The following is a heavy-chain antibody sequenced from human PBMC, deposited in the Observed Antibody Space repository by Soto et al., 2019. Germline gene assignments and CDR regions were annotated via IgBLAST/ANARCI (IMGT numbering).Heavy chain of an antibody. Sequence: PGGSLRLSCAASGFTFSSYAMHWVRQAPGKGLEWVAVISYDGSNKYYADSVKGRFTISRDNSKNTLYLQMNSLRAEDTAVYYCARDGKLRFGELSHGMDVWGQGTKVTVYS. D-gene: IGHD3-10*01. CDR1: GFTFSSYA. V-gene: IGHV3-30-3*01. J-gene: IGHJ6*02. CDR2: ISYDGSNK. CDR3: ARDGKLRFGELSHGMDV.